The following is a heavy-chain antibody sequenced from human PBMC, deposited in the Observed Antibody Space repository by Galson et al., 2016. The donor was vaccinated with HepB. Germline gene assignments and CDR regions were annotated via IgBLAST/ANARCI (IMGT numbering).Heavy chain of an antibody. CDR1: DYIFTEYG. V-gene: IGHV1-18*01. CDR2: ISIFNDQV. Sequence: SVKVSCKASDYIFTEYGISWVRRTSGQGLEWMGWISIFNDQVKFAEKFQGRVTMTADRTPNIAYMELKNLRFDDTAVYFCARTHYHGSGLSQNIDYFKGLDVWGQGTTVTVSS. J-gene: IGHJ6*02. D-gene: IGHD3-10*01. CDR3: ARTHYHGSGLSQNIDYFKGLDV.